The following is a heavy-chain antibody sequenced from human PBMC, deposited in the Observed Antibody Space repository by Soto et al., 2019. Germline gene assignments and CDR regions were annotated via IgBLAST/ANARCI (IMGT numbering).Heavy chain of an antibody. CDR1: GFTFSSYD. Sequence: GGSLRLSCAASGFTFSSYDMHWVRQATGKGLEWVSAIGTAGDPYYPGSVKGRFTSSRENAKNSLYLQMNSLRAGDTAVYYCARGLRGPQLTSGSGAHAFDIWGQGTMVTVSS. J-gene: IGHJ3*02. CDR3: ARGLRGPQLTSGSGAHAFDI. D-gene: IGHD1-26*01. V-gene: IGHV3-13*05. CDR2: IGTAGDP.